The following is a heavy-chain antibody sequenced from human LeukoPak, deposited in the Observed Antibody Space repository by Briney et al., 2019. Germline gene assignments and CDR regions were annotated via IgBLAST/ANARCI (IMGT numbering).Heavy chain of an antibody. CDR2: IYHSGSI. V-gene: IGHV4-38-2*02. Sequence: SETLSLTCTVSGYSISSAYYWGWIRQPPGKGLEWIGSIYHSGSIYYNPSLKSRVTISVDTSKNQFSLKVTSVTAADTAVYYCARDFLNDSGSTVDYWGQGTLVTVSS. CDR1: GYSISSAYY. D-gene: IGHD3-10*01. CDR3: ARDFLNDSGSTVDY. J-gene: IGHJ4*02.